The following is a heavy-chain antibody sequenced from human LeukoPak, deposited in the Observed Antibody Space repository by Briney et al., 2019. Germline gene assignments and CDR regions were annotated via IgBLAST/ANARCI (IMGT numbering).Heavy chain of an antibody. J-gene: IGHJ3*02. Sequence: GGSLRLSCAASAFSLNAYNMNWVRQAPGKGLEWISYINSVGGTTFYADSVKGRFTISRDNAKNTLYLQMDSLRAEDAAIYYCARSIMYGDHGEDIWGQGTVVAVSS. D-gene: IGHD4-17*01. CDR1: AFSLNAYN. CDR2: INSVGGTT. CDR3: ARSIMYGDHGEDI. V-gene: IGHV3-48*04.